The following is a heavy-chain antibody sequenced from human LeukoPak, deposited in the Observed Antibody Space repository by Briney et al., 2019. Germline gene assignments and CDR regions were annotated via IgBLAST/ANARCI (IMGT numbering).Heavy chain of an antibody. CDR2: IRYDGSNK. V-gene: IGHV3-30*02. J-gene: IGHJ4*02. Sequence: GWALRLSCTASGCSFSSYGMHWVRQAPGKGLEWVAFIRYDGSNKYYADSVKGRFTISRDNSKNTLYLQMNRLRAEDTAVYYCAKRIPLFDSWGQGTLVAVSS. CDR3: AKRIPLFDS. CDR1: GCSFSSYG.